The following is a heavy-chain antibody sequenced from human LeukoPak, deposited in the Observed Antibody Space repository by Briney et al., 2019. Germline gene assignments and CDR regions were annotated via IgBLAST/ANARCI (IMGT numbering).Heavy chain of an antibody. CDR1: GFTFSSHA. J-gene: IGHJ4*02. CDR2: ITGSGGST. Sequence: PGGSLRLSCAASGFTFSSHAMGWVRQAPGKGLEWVSSITGSGGSTYYGDSVKGRFTISRDNSKNTLYLQMNSLRAEDTAVYYCAKSGYSSSLITGDYWGQGTLVTVSS. CDR3: AKSGYSSSLITGDY. D-gene: IGHD6-13*01. V-gene: IGHV3-23*01.